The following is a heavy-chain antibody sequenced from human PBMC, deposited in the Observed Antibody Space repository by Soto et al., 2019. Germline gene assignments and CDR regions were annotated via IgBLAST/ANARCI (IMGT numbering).Heavy chain of an antibody. CDR1: GFTFSSYW. J-gene: IGHJ3*02. V-gene: IGHV3-7*04. D-gene: IGHD3-22*01. Sequence: PGGSLRLSCAASGFTFSSYWMSWVRQAPGKGLEWVANIKQDGSQKWYVDSVKGRFTISRDNAKNSLYLQMNSLRAEDTAVYYCARGDYFDSSGPFSEAFDIWGQGTMVTVSS. CDR2: IKQDGSQK. CDR3: ARGDYFDSSGPFSEAFDI.